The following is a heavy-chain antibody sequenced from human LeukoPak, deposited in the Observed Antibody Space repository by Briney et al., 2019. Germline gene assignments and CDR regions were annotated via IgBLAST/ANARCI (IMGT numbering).Heavy chain of an antibody. D-gene: IGHD5-18*01. CDR2: ISTSSSTK. J-gene: IGHJ4*02. Sequence: GGSLRLFCAASGFTFSSYDMNWVRQAPGKGLEWVSYISTSSSTKYYADSVKGRFTISRDNAKNSLYLQMNSLRVEDTAVYYCARDPGGYSSIDYWGQGTLVTVSS. CDR3: ARDPGGYSSIDY. CDR1: GFTFSSYD. V-gene: IGHV3-48*01.